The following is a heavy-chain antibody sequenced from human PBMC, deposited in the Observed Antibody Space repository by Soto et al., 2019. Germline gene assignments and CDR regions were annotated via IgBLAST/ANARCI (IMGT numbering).Heavy chain of an antibody. D-gene: IGHD3-16*01. Sequence: GGSLRLSCVASGFKFSNYAMSWVRQAPGKGLEWVSLISATGGGTYYADSVKGRFTISRDNSHNTLDLQVHSLTAEDTAVYYCAKDRRAGGNSAFYFDFWGQGAQVTVSS. CDR2: ISATGGGT. CDR1: GFKFSNYA. CDR3: AKDRRAGGNSAFYFDF. V-gene: IGHV3-23*01. J-gene: IGHJ4*02.